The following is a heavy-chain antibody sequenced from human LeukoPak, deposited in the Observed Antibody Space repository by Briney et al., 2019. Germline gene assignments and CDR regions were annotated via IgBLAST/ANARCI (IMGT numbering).Heavy chain of an antibody. CDR2: IYSGGST. V-gene: IGHV3-53*01. Sequence: GGSLRLSCAASGFTVSSNYMSWVRQAPGKGLEWVSVIYSGGSTYYADSVKGRFTISRDNSKNTLYLQMNSLRAEDTAVYYCARDGSDCSSTSCYNHHYYMDVWGKGTTVTVSS. D-gene: IGHD2-2*02. J-gene: IGHJ6*03. CDR3: ARDGSDCSSTSCYNHHYYMDV. CDR1: GFTVSSNY.